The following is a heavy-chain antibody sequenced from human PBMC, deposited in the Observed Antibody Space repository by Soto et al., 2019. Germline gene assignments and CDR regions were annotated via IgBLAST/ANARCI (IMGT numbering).Heavy chain of an antibody. Sequence: GESLKISCKGSGYIFTTYWIGWVRQLPGKGLEWMGLIYPHDSDTRYSPSFQGQVTISADKSISTAYLQWSSLKASDTAMYYCARQDIKLGAFDIWGQGTMVTVSS. D-gene: IGHD2-15*01. CDR2: IYPHDSDT. J-gene: IGHJ3*02. V-gene: IGHV5-51*01. CDR1: GYIFTTYW. CDR3: ARQDIKLGAFDI.